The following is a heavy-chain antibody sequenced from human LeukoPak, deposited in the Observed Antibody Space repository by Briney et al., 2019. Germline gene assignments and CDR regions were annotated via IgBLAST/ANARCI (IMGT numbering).Heavy chain of an antibody. CDR1: GGSFSGYY. CDR3: ASHSSGWYTYDY. J-gene: IGHJ4*02. Sequence: SETLSLTCAVYGGSFSGYYWSWIRQPPGKGLEWIGEINHSGSTNYNPSLKSRVTISVDTSKNQFSPKLSSVTAADTAVYYCASHSSGWYTYDYWGQGTLVTVSS. D-gene: IGHD6-19*01. V-gene: IGHV4-34*01. CDR2: INHSGST.